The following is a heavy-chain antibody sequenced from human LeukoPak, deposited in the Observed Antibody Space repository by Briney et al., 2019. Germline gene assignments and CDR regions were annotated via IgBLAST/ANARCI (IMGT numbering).Heavy chain of an antibody. Sequence: GGSLRLSCAASGYTFSRYWMHLVRQGPGKGLVWVSRINEDGSSTSYAESVRGRFTISRDNAKNTLYLQMNSLRAEDAAVYYCTTDTFGARDSWGQGTLVTVSS. CDR3: TTDTFGARDS. CDR1: GYTFSRYW. J-gene: IGHJ4*02. D-gene: IGHD3-10*01. V-gene: IGHV3-74*01. CDR2: INEDGSST.